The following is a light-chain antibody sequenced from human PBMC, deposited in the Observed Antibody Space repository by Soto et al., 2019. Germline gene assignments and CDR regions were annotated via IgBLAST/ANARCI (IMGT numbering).Light chain of an antibody. CDR2: TAS. CDR1: QSISNY. Sequence: DIQMTQSPSSLSASVGDRVTITCRARQSISNYLNWYQQKPGTAPKLLIYTASSLQSGVPSRFSGSGSGTDFTLTISSLQPEDFATYYCQQSHSTPLTFGGGTKVEIK. J-gene: IGKJ4*01. V-gene: IGKV1-39*01. CDR3: QQSHSTPLT.